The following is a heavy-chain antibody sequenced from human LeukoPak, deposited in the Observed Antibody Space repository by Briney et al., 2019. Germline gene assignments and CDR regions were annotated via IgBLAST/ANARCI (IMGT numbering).Heavy chain of an antibody. D-gene: IGHD6-6*01. CDR1: GFTFSNYE. CDR2: IKQDGSEK. V-gene: IGHV3-7*01. J-gene: IGHJ4*02. CDR3: ARESFAARWD. Sequence: GGSLRLSCAASGFTFSNYEMHWVRQAPGKGLEWVANIKQDGSEKYYVDSVKGRFTISRDNAKNSLYLQMNSLRAEDTAVYYCARESFAARWDWGQGTLVTVSS.